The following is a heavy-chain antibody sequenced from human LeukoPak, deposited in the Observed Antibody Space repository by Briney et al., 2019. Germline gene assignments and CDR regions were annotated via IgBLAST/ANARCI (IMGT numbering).Heavy chain of an antibody. Sequence: TGGSLRLSCAASGFTFSSYGMHWVRQAPGKGLEWVAFIRYDGSNKYYADSVKGRFTISRDNSKNTLYLQMNSLRAEDTAVYYCARLKITSGSTTDYWGQGTLVTVSS. CDR1: GFTFSSYG. D-gene: IGHD3-10*01. CDR2: IRYDGSNK. J-gene: IGHJ4*02. V-gene: IGHV3-30*02. CDR3: ARLKITSGSTTDY.